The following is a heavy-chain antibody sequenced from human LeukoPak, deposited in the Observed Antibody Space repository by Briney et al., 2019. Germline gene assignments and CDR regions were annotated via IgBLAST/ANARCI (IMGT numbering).Heavy chain of an antibody. CDR2: IKSKTDGGTT. Sequence: GGSLRLSCAASGFTFSNAWMSWVRQAPGKGLEWVGRIKSKTDGGTTDYAAPVKGRFTISRDDSKNTLYLQMNSLKTEDTAVYYCTTVLIEYIAAEHAFDIWGQGTMVTVSS. CDR3: TTVLIEYIAAEHAFDI. D-gene: IGHD6-13*01. CDR1: GFTFSNAW. J-gene: IGHJ3*02. V-gene: IGHV3-15*01.